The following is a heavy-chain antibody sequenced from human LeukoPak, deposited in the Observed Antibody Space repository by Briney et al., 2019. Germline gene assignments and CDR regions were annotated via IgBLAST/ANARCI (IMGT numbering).Heavy chain of an antibody. Sequence: XTXSGGSISSYXXXWIRXXPGKXXXWIGDIYYSGSTNYNPSLKSGVTISGDTSNSQFSLKLSSVTAADTAVYYCARHPGYVYGMDVWGQGTTVTVSS. CDR1: GGSISSYX. CDR3: ARHPGYVYGMDV. V-gene: IGHV4-59*08. CDR2: IYYSGST. J-gene: IGHJ6*02. D-gene: IGHD2-15*01.